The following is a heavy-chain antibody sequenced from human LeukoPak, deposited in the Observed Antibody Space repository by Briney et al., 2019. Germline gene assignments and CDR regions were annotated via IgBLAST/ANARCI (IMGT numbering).Heavy chain of an antibody. V-gene: IGHV3-74*01. D-gene: IGHD2/OR15-2a*01. CDR2: IRSDGSDE. Sequence: GGSLRLSCATSGFPFTETGMHWVRQVPGQGLVWVSRIRSDGSDERYAEAVKGRFTISRDNAKNTLYLQRNSLRDEDTAVYYCARDWFHAIDYWGQGTLVTVSS. J-gene: IGHJ4*02. CDR1: GFPFTETG. CDR3: ARDWFHAIDY.